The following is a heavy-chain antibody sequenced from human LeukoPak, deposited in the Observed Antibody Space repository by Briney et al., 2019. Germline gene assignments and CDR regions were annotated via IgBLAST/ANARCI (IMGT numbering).Heavy chain of an antibody. V-gene: IGHV3-7*01. CDR2: IKQDGSEK. J-gene: IGHJ3*02. D-gene: IGHD3-22*01. CDR1: GGSISSSSYY. CDR3: ARDVDSSDAFDI. Sequence: ETLSLTCTVSGGSISSSSYYWGWIRQPPGKGLEWVANIKQDGSEKYYVDSVKGRFTIPRDNAKNSLYLQMNSLRAEDTAVYYCARDVDSSDAFDIWGQGTMVTVSS.